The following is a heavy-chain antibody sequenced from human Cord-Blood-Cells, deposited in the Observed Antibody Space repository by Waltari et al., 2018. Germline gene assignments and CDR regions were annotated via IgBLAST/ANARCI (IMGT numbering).Heavy chain of an antibody. CDR3: ARVGVSPDYDFWSGYYDCTNGVCYAEYFQH. CDR1: SSGGYY. CDR2: IYYSGST. D-gene: IGHD3-3*01. J-gene: IGHJ1*01. Sequence: SSGGYYWSWIRQHPGKGLEWIGYIYYSGSTYYNPSLKSRVTISVDTSKNQFSLKLSSVTAADTAVYYCARVGVSPDYDFWSGYYDCTNGVCYAEYFQHWGQGTLVTVSS. V-gene: IGHV4-31*02.